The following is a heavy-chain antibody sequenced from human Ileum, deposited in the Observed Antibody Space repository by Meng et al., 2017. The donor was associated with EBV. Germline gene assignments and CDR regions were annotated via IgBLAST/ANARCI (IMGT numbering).Heavy chain of an antibody. D-gene: IGHD1-26*01. CDR1: GYTFTSYA. CDR2: INPSGGSS. J-gene: IGHJ5*02. Sequence: QVQLVQSGSALRKPGASVTGSCTASGYTFTSYAMNWVRQAPGQGLEWMGVINPSGGSSIYAQRFQGRVTMTSDTSTTTVYMDLSSLRSEGTAVYYCARVSKGGSYRFDPWGQGTMVTVSA. V-gene: IGHV1-46*03. CDR3: ARVSKGGSYRFDP.